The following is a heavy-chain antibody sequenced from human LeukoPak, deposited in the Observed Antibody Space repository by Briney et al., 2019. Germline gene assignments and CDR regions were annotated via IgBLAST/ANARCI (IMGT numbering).Heavy chain of an antibody. CDR2: ILYDGSNK. Sequence: GGSLRLSCAASGFTFSSYAMRWVRQAPGRGLEWVAVILYDGSNKYYADSVKGRFTISRDNSKNTLYLQMNSLRAEDTAVYYCARDRIVVVPAAPPYWGQGTLVTVSS. CDR3: ARDRIVVVPAAPPY. J-gene: IGHJ4*02. V-gene: IGHV3-30-3*01. D-gene: IGHD2-2*01. CDR1: GFTFSSYA.